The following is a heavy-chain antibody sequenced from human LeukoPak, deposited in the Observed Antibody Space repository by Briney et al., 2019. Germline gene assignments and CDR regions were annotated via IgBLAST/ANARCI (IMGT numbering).Heavy chain of an antibody. CDR1: GGSISSSSYY. CDR3: ARDRVRGYDYVWGSFYRHNWFDP. J-gene: IGHJ5*02. CDR2: IYTSGST. Sequence: SETLSLTCTVSGGSISSSSYYWSWIRQPAGKGLEWIGRIYTSGSTNYNPSLKSRVTMSVDTSKNQFSLKLSSVTAADTAVYYCARDRVRGYDYVWGSFYRHNWFDPWGQGTLVTVSS. D-gene: IGHD3-16*01. V-gene: IGHV4-61*02.